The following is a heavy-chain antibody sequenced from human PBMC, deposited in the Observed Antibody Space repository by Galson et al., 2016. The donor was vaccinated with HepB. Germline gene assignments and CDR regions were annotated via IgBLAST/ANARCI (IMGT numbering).Heavy chain of an antibody. V-gene: IGHV4-34*01. Sequence: SETLSLTCAVYGGSFSDHYWSWIRQAPGKGLEWIGEIHYSGSTKYNPSLKSRVTISVDTSNNPFSLDLSSVTAADTAVYYCARVQYLFYYYGSGSFDSWGQGTLVTVSS. CDR3: ARVQYLFYYYGSGSFDS. CDR1: GGSFSDHY. D-gene: IGHD3-10*01. J-gene: IGHJ4*02. CDR2: IHYSGST.